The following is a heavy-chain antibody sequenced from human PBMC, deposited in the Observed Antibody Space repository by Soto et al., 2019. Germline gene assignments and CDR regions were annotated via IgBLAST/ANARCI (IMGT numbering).Heavy chain of an antibody. CDR2: IFNSGTI. J-gene: IGHJ6*02. Sequence: QVELQESGPGLVKPSETLSLACSVFGASVNSYYWSWIRQSPGRGLEWKGHIFNSGTIPYNPSLKSRVTMSVDSSKNQVSLKMNSVTAADTAIYYCGRDLLAPASARGYFYYGLDVWGQGTAVTVSS. V-gene: IGHV4-59*02. CDR1: GASVNSYY. D-gene: IGHD3-3*02. CDR3: GRDLLAPASARGYFYYGLDV.